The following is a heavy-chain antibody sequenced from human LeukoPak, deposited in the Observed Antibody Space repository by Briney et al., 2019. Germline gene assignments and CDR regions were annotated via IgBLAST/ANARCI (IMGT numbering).Heavy chain of an antibody. CDR2: IKPDGSEK. J-gene: IGHJ4*02. Sequence: PGGSLRLSCAASGFAFSTYWMTWVRQAPGKGLEWVANIKPDGSEKYYVDSVKGRFTISRDNAKNSLYLQINSLRAEDTAVYYCARTYGSGSLDYGGQGTLVTVSS. CDR3: ARTYGSGSLDY. V-gene: IGHV3-7*01. D-gene: IGHD2-15*01. CDR1: GFAFSTYW.